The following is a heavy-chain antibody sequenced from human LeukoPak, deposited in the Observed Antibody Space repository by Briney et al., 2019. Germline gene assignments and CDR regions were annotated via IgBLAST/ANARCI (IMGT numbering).Heavy chain of an antibody. CDR3: ARGAMDRGIAAAGDYVDY. D-gene: IGHD6-13*01. CDR1: GYTFTSYD. J-gene: IGHJ4*02. CDR2: MNPNSGNT. V-gene: IGHV1-8*01. Sequence: ASVTVSFMASGYTFTSYDINWVRQATGQGLAGMGWMNPNSGNTGYVQKFQGRVTMTRNTSISTAYMELSSLRSEDTAVYYCARGAMDRGIAAAGDYVDYWGQGTLVTVSS.